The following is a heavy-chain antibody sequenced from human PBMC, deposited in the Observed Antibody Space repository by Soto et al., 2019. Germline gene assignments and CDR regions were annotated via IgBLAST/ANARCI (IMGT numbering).Heavy chain of an antibody. CDR1: GDSVTSSGYF. D-gene: IGHD3-10*01. CDR3: ARQKGSGRWAFDI. CDR2: IYYTGTT. V-gene: IGHV4-39*01. J-gene: IGHJ3*02. Sequence: QLQLQESGPGLVKPSETLSLTCTVSGDSVTSSGYFWGWIRQSPGKGLEWIGTIYYTGTTYYNPSLRSRVTISVDTSKNQFSLKLSSVTAADTAVYSCARQKGSGRWAFDIWGQGTMVSVSS.